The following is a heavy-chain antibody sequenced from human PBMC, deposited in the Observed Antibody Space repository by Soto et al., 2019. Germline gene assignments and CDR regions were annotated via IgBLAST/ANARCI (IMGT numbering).Heavy chain of an antibody. CDR1: GGSIISASYS. Sequence: QVQLQESGPRLVKPSQTLSLSCAVSGGSIISASYSWNWIRQSPGRGLDLIGHIYSSVITYYNPSLKSRVSISVDTSNNQFSLKLTSVTAADTAVYFCAREDAARIERWFDAWGQGILVTVSS. J-gene: IGHJ5*02. CDR2: IYSSVIT. D-gene: IGHD6-6*01. CDR3: AREDAARIERWFDA. V-gene: IGHV4-31*11.